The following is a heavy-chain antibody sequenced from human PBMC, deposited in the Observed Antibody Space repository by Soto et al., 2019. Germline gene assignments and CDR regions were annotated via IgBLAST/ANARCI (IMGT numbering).Heavy chain of an antibody. CDR2: ISNNGDTA. CDR1: GFTCRSYA. CDR3: AKSRVFIGAIVTLLDS. D-gene: IGHD3-16*02. Sequence: EGSLRLSCATSGFTCRSYAMVWVRQAAEKGLEWVASISNNGDTAYYADSVKGRFTISRGNSENTLYLQMNGLRADDTALYFCAKSRVFIGAIVTLLDSWGQGTQVTVSS. V-gene: IGHV3-23*01. J-gene: IGHJ4*02.